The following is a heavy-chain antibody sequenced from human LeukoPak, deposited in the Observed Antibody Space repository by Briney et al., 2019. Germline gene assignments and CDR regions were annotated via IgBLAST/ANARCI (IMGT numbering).Heavy chain of an antibody. D-gene: IGHD1-14*01. Sequence: SETLSLTCALYDESLNGYYWSWIRQPPGKGLEWIGEMNASGRTTYNPSLESRATISAERSKNQFSLKLISVTAADTAVYYCASGSWSRRFAPWGQGTLVTVSS. CDR1: DESLNGYY. V-gene: IGHV4-34*01. CDR3: ASGSWSRRFAP. CDR2: MNASGRT. J-gene: IGHJ5*02.